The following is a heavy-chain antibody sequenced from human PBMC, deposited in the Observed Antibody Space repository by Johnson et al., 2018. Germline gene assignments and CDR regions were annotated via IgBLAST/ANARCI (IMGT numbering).Heavy chain of an antibody. J-gene: IGHJ3*02. D-gene: IGHD2-21*01. CDR3: ARSIQGDAFDI. Sequence: VQLLESGAEVKKPGASXKVSCKASGYTFTSYDINWVRQATGQGLEWMGWMNPNSGNPGYALKFQGQVTMTRNTSISTANMELSSLRSEDTAGYYCARSIQGDAFDIWGQGTMVTVSS. CDR1: GYTFTSYD. CDR2: MNPNSGNP. V-gene: IGHV1-8*01.